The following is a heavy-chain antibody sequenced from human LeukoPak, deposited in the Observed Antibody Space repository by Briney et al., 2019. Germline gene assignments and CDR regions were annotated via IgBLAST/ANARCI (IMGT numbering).Heavy chain of an antibody. D-gene: IGHD2-2*01. V-gene: IGHV4-31*03. CDR2: IYYSGST. Sequence: SQTRSLTCTVSGGSISSGGYYWSWIRQHPGKGLEWIGYIYYSGSTYYNPSLKSRVTISVDTSKNQFSLKLSSVTAADTAVYYCARTIVVVPAATFGPFDYWGQGTLVTVSS. J-gene: IGHJ4*02. CDR3: ARTIVVVPAATFGPFDY. CDR1: GGSISSGGYY.